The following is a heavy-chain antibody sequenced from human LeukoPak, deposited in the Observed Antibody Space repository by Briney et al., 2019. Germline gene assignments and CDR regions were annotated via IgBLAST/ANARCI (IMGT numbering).Heavy chain of an antibody. V-gene: IGHV3-23*01. CDR1: GFTFSSYA. D-gene: IGHD6-13*01. J-gene: IGHJ6*02. Sequence: GGSLRLSCAASGFTFSSYAMSWVRQAPGKGLEWVSAISGSGGSTYYADSVKGRFTISRDNSKNTLYLQMNSLRAEDTAVYYCAKDFIAAENYYYYGMDVWAQGTRVTVSS. CDR3: AKDFIAAENYYYYGMDV. CDR2: ISGSGGST.